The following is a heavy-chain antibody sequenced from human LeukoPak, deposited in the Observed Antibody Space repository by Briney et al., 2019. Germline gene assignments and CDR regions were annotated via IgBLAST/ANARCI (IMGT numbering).Heavy chain of an antibody. CDR1: GGTFSSYA. D-gene: IGHD6-13*01. Sequence: GASVKVSCKASGGTFSSYAISWVRQAPGQGLEWMGWMNPNSGNTGYAQKFQGRVTITRNTSISTAYMELSSLRSEDTAVYYCARGSSSGWYESPYYYYYMDVWGKGTTVTVSS. V-gene: IGHV1-8*03. CDR2: MNPNSGNT. CDR3: ARGSSSGWYESPYYYYYMDV. J-gene: IGHJ6*03.